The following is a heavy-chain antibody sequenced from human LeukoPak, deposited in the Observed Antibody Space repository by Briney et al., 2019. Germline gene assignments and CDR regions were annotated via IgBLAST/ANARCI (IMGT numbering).Heavy chain of an antibody. J-gene: IGHJ4*02. Sequence: GGSLRLSCAASGFTFSSYGMHWVRQAPGKGLEWVSGISWNSGSIGYADSVKGRFTISRDNAKNSLYLQMSSLRAEDTALYYCAKDIGETTRGFFDYWGQGTLVTVSS. CDR2: ISWNSGSI. V-gene: IGHV3-9*01. CDR3: AKDIGETTRGFFDY. CDR1: GFTFSSYG. D-gene: IGHD1/OR15-1a*01.